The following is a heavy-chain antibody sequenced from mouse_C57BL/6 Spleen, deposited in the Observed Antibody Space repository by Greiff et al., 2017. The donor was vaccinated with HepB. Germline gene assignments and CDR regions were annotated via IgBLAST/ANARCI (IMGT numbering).Heavy chain of an antibody. J-gene: IGHJ1*03. V-gene: IGHV5-15*01. CDR3: ARGATVVDWYFDV. CDR2: ISNLAYSI. Sequence: EVKLMESGGGLVQPGGSLKLSCAASGFTFSDYGMAWVRQAPRKGPEWVAFISNLAYSIYYAYTVTGRFTISRENAKNTLYLEMSSLRSEDTAMYYCARGATVVDWYFDVWGTGTTVTVSS. CDR1: GFTFSDYG. D-gene: IGHD1-1*01.